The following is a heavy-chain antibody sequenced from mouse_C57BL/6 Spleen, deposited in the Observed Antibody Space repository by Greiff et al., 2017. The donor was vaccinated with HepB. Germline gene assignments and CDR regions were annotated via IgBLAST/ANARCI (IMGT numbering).Heavy chain of an antibody. D-gene: IGHD1-1*01. J-gene: IGHJ3*01. CDR3: ARDYYGSSYPFAY. Sequence: EVQVVESGGGLVKPGGSLKLSCAASGLTFSSYAMSWVRQTPEKRLEWVATISDGGSYTYYPDNVKGRFTISRDNAKNNLYLQMSHLKSEDTAMYYCARDYYGSSYPFAYWGQGTLVTVSA. CDR1: GLTFSSYA. CDR2: ISDGGSYT. V-gene: IGHV5-4*01.